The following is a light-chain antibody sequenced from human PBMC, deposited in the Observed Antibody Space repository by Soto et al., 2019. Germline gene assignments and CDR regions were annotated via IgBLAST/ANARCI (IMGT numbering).Light chain of an antibody. V-gene: IGKV1-39*01. CDR3: QQSYKMPS. J-gene: IGKJ5*01. CDR2: ATS. CDR1: RNVSIY. Sequence: DIQMTQSPSSLSASVGDRVTITCQASRNVSIYLNWYQHKPGKGPTLLIHATSNLQIGVPSRFSGSGSGTEFTLTISSLEPEDFGTYYCQQSYKMPSFGQGTRLEIK.